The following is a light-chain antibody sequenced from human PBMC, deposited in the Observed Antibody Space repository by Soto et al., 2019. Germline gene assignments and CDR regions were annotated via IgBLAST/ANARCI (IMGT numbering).Light chain of an antibody. J-gene: IGLJ1*01. CDR3: CSYTTSNTRQIV. V-gene: IGLV2-14*03. CDR2: DVS. CDR1: SSDVGGYNY. Sequence: QSVLTQPASVSGSPGQSITISCTGTSSDVGGYNYVSWYQHHPGKAPKPMIYDVSNRPSGVSNRFSGSKSGNTASLTISGLQPEDEADYYCCSYTTSNTRQIVFGTGTKLTVL.